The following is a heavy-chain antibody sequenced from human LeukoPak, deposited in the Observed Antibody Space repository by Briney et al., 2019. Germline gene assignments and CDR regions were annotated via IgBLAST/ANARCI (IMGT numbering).Heavy chain of an antibody. J-gene: IGHJ4*02. CDR3: AREAKRMYYYDSSGYYNY. Sequence: SETLSLTCAVYGGSISSSSYYWGWIRQPPGKGLEWIGSIYYSGSTYYSPSLKSRVTISVDTSKNQFSLKLSSVTAADTAVYYCAREAKRMYYYDSSGYYNYWGQGTLVTVSS. CDR1: GGSISSSSYY. D-gene: IGHD3-22*01. CDR2: IYYSGST. V-gene: IGHV4-39*07.